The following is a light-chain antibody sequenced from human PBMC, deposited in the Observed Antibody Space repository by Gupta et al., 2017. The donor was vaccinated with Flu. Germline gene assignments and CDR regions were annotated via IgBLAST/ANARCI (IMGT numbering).Light chain of an antibody. Sequence: DIEMTQSRSSLSASLGDRVTITCQASQDISNYLNWYQQKPGKAPKLLIYDASNLETGVPSRFSGSGSGTDFTFTISSLQPEDIATYYCQQYDNLPLTFGGGTKVEIK. V-gene: IGKV1-33*01. CDR1: QDISNY. J-gene: IGKJ4*01. CDR2: DAS. CDR3: QQYDNLPLT.